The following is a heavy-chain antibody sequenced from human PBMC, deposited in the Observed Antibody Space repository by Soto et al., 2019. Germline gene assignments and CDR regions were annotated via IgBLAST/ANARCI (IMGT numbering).Heavy chain of an antibody. CDR1: GASMSSGGYY. Sequence: QVQLQESGPGLVKPSQTLTLTCTVSGASMSSGGYYWTWIRQSPGKGLEWIGYIYYSGSTDYNPSLESRVAISLDTSRSQFSLTLHSVTAADTAIYYWARDRPNTFFDPWGQGTLVTVSS. J-gene: IGHJ5*02. V-gene: IGHV4-31*03. CDR2: IYYSGST. CDR3: ARDRPNTFFDP. D-gene: IGHD6-6*01.